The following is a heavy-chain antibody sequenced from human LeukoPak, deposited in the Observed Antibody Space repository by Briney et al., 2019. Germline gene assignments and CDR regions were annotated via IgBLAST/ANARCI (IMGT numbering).Heavy chain of an antibody. Sequence: SVKVSCKASGYTFTGYYMHWVRQAPGQGLEWMGRIIPNLGIANYAQNFQGRITITADKSTSTAYMELSSLRSEDTAVYYCARDLYDSSGYYWDWFDPWGQGTLVTVSS. CDR2: IIPNLGIA. V-gene: IGHV1-69*04. CDR1: GYTFTGYY. CDR3: ARDLYDSSGYYWDWFDP. D-gene: IGHD3-22*01. J-gene: IGHJ5*02.